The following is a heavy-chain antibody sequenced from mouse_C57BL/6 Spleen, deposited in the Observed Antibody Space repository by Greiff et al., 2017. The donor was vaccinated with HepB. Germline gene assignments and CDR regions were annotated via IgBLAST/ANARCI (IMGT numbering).Heavy chain of an antibody. CDR2: IDPSDSYT. CDR3: ARATVVECFDV. V-gene: IGHV1-50*01. J-gene: IGHJ1*03. Sequence: QVQLQQPGAELVKPGASVKLSCKASGYTFTSYWMQWVKQRPGQGLEWIGEIDPSDSYTNYNQKFKGKATLTVDTSSSTAYMQLSSLTSEDSAVYYCARATVVECFDVWGTGTTVTVSS. CDR1: GYTFTSYW. D-gene: IGHD1-1*01.